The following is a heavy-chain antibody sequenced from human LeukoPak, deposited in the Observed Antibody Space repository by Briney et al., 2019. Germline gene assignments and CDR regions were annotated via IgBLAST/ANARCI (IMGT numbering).Heavy chain of an antibody. CDR3: ARRIYTSGWD. D-gene: IGHD6-19*01. CDR1: GXSISSFY. CDR2: IYNSGSA. V-gene: IGHV4-59*08. J-gene: IGHJ4*02. Sequence: SETLSLTCTVSGXSISSFYWSWIRQPPGKGLEWIGYIYNSGSANYNPSLKSRVTISVDTSKNQFSLQLSSVTAADTAVYYCARRIYTSGWDWGQGTLVTVSS.